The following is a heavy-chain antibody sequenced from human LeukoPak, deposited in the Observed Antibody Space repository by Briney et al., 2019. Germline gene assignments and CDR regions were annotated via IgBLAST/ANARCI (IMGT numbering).Heavy chain of an antibody. V-gene: IGHV3-30*03. CDR1: GFTFSDYA. J-gene: IGHJ6*02. CDR3: ARNKAITAFFGMDV. CDR2: ITYGGTYT. D-gene: IGHD2/OR15-2a*01. Sequence: GTSLRLSCAASGFTFSDYAMHWVRQAPGKGLEGVAVITYGGTYTHHADSLKGRFTISRDNSRDTLYLQINSLRPEDTALYSCARNKAITAFFGMDVWGQGTTIIVSS.